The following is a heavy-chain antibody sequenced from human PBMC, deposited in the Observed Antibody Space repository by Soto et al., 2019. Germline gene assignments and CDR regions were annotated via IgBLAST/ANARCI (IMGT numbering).Heavy chain of an antibody. V-gene: IGHV4-4*02. J-gene: IGHJ4*02. CDR3: AMGYSSSWSKEANFDY. CDR2: IYHSGST. Sequence: SETLSLTCAVSGGSISSSNWWSWVRQPPGKGLEWIGEIYHSGSTNYNPSLKSRVTISVDKSKNQFSLKLSSVTAADTAVYYCAMGYSSSWSKEANFDYWGQGTLVTVSS. CDR1: GGSISSSNW. D-gene: IGHD6-13*01.